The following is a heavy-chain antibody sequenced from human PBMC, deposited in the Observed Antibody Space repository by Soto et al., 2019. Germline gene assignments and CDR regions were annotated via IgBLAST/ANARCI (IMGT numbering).Heavy chain of an antibody. J-gene: IGHJ4*02. CDR1: GDTFNFYS. D-gene: IGHD3-10*01. V-gene: IGHV1-69*02. Sequence: QVQLVQSGADVQRPGSSVRVSCKASGDTFNFYSINWVRLAHGLGLQWMGRINPILSMSNYAPRFQGRVTMTADKSTSTAYMELSSLRSEDTAMYYCATSYGSGYRAFDSWGQGALVTVSS. CDR2: INPILSMS. CDR3: ATSYGSGYRAFDS.